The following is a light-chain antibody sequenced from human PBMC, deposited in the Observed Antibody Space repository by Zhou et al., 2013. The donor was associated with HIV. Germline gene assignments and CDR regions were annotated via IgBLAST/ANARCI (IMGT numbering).Light chain of an antibody. V-gene: IGKV1-NL1*01. J-gene: IGKJ4*01. CDR2: AAS. Sequence: DIQMTQSPSSLSASVGDRITITCRASQGIGKSLAWYQKKPGKAPKLLVYAASKLQSGVPPRFSGSGSGTDYTLTISSLQPEDAATYYCQXFYSPPLTFGRGTKVEMK. CDR3: QXFYSPPLT. CDR1: QGIGKS.